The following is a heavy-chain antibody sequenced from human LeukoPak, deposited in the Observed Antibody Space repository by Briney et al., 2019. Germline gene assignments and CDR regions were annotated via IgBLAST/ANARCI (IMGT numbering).Heavy chain of an antibody. CDR3: AREAPQTLYFDY. Sequence: ASVKVSCKASGYTFTSYYMHWMRRAPGQGLEWMGIINPSEGSTNYAQKFQGRVTMASDTSTSTVYMELNSLRPEDTAVYYCAREAPQTLYFDYWGQGTLVSVSS. CDR2: INPSEGST. V-gene: IGHV1-46*01. CDR1: GYTFTSYY. J-gene: IGHJ4*02.